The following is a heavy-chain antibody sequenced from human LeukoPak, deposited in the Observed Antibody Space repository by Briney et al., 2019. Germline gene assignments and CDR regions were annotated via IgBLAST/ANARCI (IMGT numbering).Heavy chain of an antibody. Sequence: GASVKVSYKASGYTFTDFAVTWVRQAPGQGLEWMGWISCYNGNIKYAQNVQGRVTMTKDTSTSTVYMELRSLRSDDTAVYYCARRGSSGWYDWYFDLWGRGTLVTVSS. D-gene: IGHD6-19*01. CDR3: ARRGSSGWYDWYFDL. CDR1: GYTFTDFA. J-gene: IGHJ2*01. CDR2: ISCYNGNI. V-gene: IGHV1-18*01.